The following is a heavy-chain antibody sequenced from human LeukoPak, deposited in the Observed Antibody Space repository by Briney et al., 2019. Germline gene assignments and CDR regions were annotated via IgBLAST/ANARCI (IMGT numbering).Heavy chain of an antibody. CDR3: AKWGDYDVLTGYYVSDY. CDR1: GFTFSNYA. D-gene: IGHD3-9*01. CDR2: ITSGGGNT. Sequence: PGASLRLSCAASGFTFSNYAMNWVRQAPGKGLEWVSAITSGGGNTYYADSVKGRFTISRDNSKNTVFLQMNSLRAEDTAVYYCAKWGDYDVLTGYYVSDYWGEGTRVTVSS. J-gene: IGHJ4*02. V-gene: IGHV3-23*01.